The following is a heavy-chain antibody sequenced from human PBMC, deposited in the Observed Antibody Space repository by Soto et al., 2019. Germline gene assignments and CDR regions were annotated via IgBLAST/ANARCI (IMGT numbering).Heavy chain of an antibody. CDR2: VSDSGAKT. Sequence: GGSLRLSCVASGFTFRTNPMSWVRQAPGKGLEWVSGVSDSGAKTYYADSVKGRFTVSRDNSKNTLYLEMKSLRAEDTAVYYCAKDFQFGGSGTGYFDSWGKGTLVTVSS. D-gene: IGHD3-10*01. V-gene: IGHV3-23*01. J-gene: IGHJ4*02. CDR3: AKDFQFGGSGTGYFDS. CDR1: GFTFRTNP.